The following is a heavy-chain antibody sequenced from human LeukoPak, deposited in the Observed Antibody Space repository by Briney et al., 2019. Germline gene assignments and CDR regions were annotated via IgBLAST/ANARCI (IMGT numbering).Heavy chain of an antibody. CDR3: AELGITMIGGV. D-gene: IGHD3-10*02. Sequence: GGSLRLSCAASGFTFSSYEMNWVRQAPGKGLEWVSYISTSGSIIYYADSVKGRFTISRDNSKNSLYLQMNSLRAEDTAVYYCAELGITMIGGVWGKGTTVTISS. J-gene: IGHJ6*04. CDR1: GFTFSSYE. CDR2: ISTSGSII. V-gene: IGHV3-48*03.